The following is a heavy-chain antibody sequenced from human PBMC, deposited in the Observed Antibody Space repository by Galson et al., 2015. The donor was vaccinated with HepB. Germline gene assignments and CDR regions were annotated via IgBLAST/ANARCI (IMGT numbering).Heavy chain of an antibody. D-gene: IGHD6-19*01. CDR2: IYPGDSDT. CDR3: ARRGPVAVAGNYYYYGMDV. CDR1: GYSFTSYW. J-gene: IGHJ6*02. V-gene: IGHV5-51*01. Sequence: QSGAEVKKPGESLKISCKGSGYSFTSYWIGWVRQMPGKGLEWMGIIYPGDSDTRYSPSFQGQVTISADKSISTAYLQWSSLKASDTAMDYCARRGPVAVAGNYYYYGMDVWGQGTTVTVSS.